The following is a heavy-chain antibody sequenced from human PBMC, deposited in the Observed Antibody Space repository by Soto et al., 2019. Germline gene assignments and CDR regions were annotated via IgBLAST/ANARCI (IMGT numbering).Heavy chain of an antibody. CDR1: GFTFSSYA. D-gene: IGHD6-6*01. Sequence: PGGSLRLSCAASGFTFSSYAMSWVRQAPGKGLEWVSAISGSGGSTYYADSVKGRFTISRDNSKNTLYLQMNSLRAEDTAVYYCAKDIGSIAARLSNDDAFDIWGQGTMVTVSS. V-gene: IGHV3-23*01. J-gene: IGHJ3*02. CDR3: AKDIGSIAARLSNDDAFDI. CDR2: ISGSGGST.